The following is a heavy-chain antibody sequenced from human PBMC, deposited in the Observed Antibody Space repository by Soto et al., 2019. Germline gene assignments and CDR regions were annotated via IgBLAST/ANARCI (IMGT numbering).Heavy chain of an antibody. CDR1: GFSLSTSGVG. CDR3: VYIGSSSWY. CDR2: IYWDDDK. J-gene: IGHJ4*02. V-gene: IGHV2-5*02. D-gene: IGHD6-13*01. Sequence: QLTLKESGATLVKPTQTLTLTCTCSGFSLSTSGVGVGWVRQPPGKALEWLALIYWDDDKHYSPSLKSRLTITKATAKSQVVRTMTNMDPVETATYYCVYIGSSSWYWGKGTLVTVSS.